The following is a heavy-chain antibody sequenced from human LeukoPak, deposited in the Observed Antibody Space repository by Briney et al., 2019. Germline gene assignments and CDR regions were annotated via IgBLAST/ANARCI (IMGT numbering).Heavy chain of an antibody. CDR2: ISGSGGST. Sequence: GGSLRLSCAASGFTFSSYAMSWVRQAPGKGLEWVSAISGSGGSTYYADSVKGRFTISRDNSKNTLYLQMNSLRAEDTAVHYCAKKVDYGDYSFDYWGQGTLVTVSS. V-gene: IGHV3-23*01. D-gene: IGHD4-17*01. CDR3: AKKVDYGDYSFDY. J-gene: IGHJ4*02. CDR1: GFTFSSYA.